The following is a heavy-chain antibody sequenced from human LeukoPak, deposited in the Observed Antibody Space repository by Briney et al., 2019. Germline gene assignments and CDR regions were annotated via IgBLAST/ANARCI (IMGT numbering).Heavy chain of an antibody. CDR1: GFTFTSYW. Sequence: PGGSLRLSCAVSGFTFTSYWMSWVRQAPGKGLEWVANIKQDGSEKYYVDSVKGRFTISRDNAKNSLYLQMNSLRAEDTAVYYCVRDYCDADYYPPYYFDFWGQGTLVTVSS. J-gene: IGHJ4*02. V-gene: IGHV3-7*03. D-gene: IGHD2-21*02. CDR3: VRDYCDADYYPPYYFDF. CDR2: IKQDGSEK.